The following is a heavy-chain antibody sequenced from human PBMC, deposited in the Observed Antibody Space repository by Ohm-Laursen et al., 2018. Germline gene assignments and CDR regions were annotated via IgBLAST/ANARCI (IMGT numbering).Heavy chain of an antibody. D-gene: IGHD6-19*01. Sequence: GTLSLTCTVSGGSISSYCWSWIRQPPGKGLEWIGYIYYSGSTNYNPSLKSRVTISVDTPKNQFSLKLSSVTAADTAVYYCARVEIAVAGTWSWFDPWGQGTLVTVSS. CDR1: GGSISSYC. J-gene: IGHJ5*02. CDR3: ARVEIAVAGTWSWFDP. V-gene: IGHV4-59*12. CDR2: IYYSGST.